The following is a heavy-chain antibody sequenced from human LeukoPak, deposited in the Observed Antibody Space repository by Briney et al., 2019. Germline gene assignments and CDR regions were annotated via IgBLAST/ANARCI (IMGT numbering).Heavy chain of an antibody. CDR2: INPNSGDT. CDR1: GYTFTGNY. Sequence: GASVKVSCTAAGYTFTGNYIHWARQAPGQGLEWMAWINPNSGDTRYVENFQGRVTVTRDTSITTAYMELSLLTSDDTAVYYCARDRGGNSFDYWGQGTLVTVSS. V-gene: IGHV1-2*02. D-gene: IGHD4-23*01. CDR3: ARDRGGNSFDY. J-gene: IGHJ4*02.